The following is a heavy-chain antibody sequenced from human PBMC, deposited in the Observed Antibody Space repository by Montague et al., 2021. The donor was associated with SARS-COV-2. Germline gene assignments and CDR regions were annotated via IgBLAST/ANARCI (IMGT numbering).Heavy chain of an antibody. V-gene: IGHV4-61*01. CDR3: ARIGYESVGYYYIYPD. Sequence: SETLSLTCTATGASSICRIAHSNWSRQPPAKGLGCLGYISYSGSTTDCPSLKGRVTISVDTSKNQSSLKVISASAADTAVYYCARIGYESVGYYYIYPDWGHAAILTVS. D-gene: IGHD3-22*01. CDR1: GASSICRIAH. J-gene: IGHJ4*03. CDR2: ISYSGST.